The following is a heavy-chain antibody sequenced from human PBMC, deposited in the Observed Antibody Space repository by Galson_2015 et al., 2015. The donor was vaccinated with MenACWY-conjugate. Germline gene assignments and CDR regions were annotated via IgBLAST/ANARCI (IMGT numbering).Heavy chain of an antibody. J-gene: IGHJ4*02. CDR1: GGTFSSYA. D-gene: IGHD6-19*01. CDR2: IIPIFGTA. V-gene: IGHV1-69*13. Sequence: SVKVSCKASGGTFSSYAISWVRQAPGQGLEWMGGIIPIFGTANYAQKFQGRVTITADESTSTAYMELSSLRSEDTAVYYCARGGGSSGWYEGPDYWGQGTLVTVSS. CDR3: ARGGGSSGWYEGPDY.